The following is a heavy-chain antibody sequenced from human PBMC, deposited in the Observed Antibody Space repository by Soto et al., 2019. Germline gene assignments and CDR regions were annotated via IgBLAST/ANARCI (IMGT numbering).Heavy chain of an antibody. CDR3: ARFFLDYGDYTYFDY. CDR2: IYTSGST. J-gene: IGHJ4*02. CDR1: GGSISSYC. D-gene: IGHD4-17*01. V-gene: IGHV4-4*07. Sequence: SETLSLTCTVSGGSISSYCWSWMRQPAGKGLEWIGRIYTSGSTNYNPSLKSRVTMSVDTSKNQFSLKLSSVTAADTAVYYCARFFLDYGDYTYFDYWGQGTLVTVSS.